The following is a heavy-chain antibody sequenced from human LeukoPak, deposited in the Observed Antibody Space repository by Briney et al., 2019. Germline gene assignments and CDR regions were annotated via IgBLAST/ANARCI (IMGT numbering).Heavy chain of an antibody. CDR3: AREGVAGTSRHYNWFDP. D-gene: IGHD6-19*01. CDR1: GFTFSSYS. V-gene: IGHV3-21*01. J-gene: IGHJ5*02. CDR2: ISSSSSYI. Sequence: GGSLRLSCAASGFTFSSYSMNWVRQAPWKGLEWVSSISSSSSYIYYADSVKGRFTISRDNAKNSLYLQMNSLRAEDTAVYYCAREGVAGTSRHYNWFDPWGQGTLVTVSS.